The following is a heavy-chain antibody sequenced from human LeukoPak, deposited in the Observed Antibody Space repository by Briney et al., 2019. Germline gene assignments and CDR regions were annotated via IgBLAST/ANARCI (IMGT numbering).Heavy chain of an antibody. CDR3: ARSYYYGSGSYGYYGMDV. J-gene: IGHJ6*04. CDR1: GGTFSSYA. Sequence: SVKVSCKASGGTFSSYAISWVRQAPGQGLEWMGGITPIFGTANYAQKFQGRVTITADKSTSTAYMELSSLRSEDTAVYYCARSYYYGSGSYGYYGMDVWGKGTTVTVSS. V-gene: IGHV1-69*06. D-gene: IGHD3-10*01. CDR2: ITPIFGTA.